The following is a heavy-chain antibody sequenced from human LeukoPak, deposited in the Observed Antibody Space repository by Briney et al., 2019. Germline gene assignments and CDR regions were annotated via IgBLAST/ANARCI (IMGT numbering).Heavy chain of an antibody. CDR3: ARGGTSAAARRFDP. J-gene: IGHJ5*02. CDR2: LNPNSGNT. D-gene: IGHD6-13*01. V-gene: IGHV1-8*01. CDR1: GYTFINYD. Sequence: ASVKVSCKTSGYTFINYDINWVRQASGQGLEWMGWLNPNSGNTGYAQKFRGRVTITSSPSTSTVFMELGSLTSEDTAVYYCARGGTSAAARRFDPWGQGTLVTVS.